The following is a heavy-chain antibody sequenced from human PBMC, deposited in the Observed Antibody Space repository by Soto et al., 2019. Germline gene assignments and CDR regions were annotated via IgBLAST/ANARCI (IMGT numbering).Heavy chain of an antibody. CDR1: GFSLSTSGVG. J-gene: IGHJ6*02. Sequence: QITLKESGPTLVKPTQTRTLTCTFSGFSLSTSGVGVGWIRQPPGKALEWLALIYWDDDKRYSPSLKSRLTITKDTSKNQVVLTMTNMDPVDTATYYCARNYYGSGYYYYGMDVWGQGTTVTVSS. CDR2: IYWDDDK. CDR3: ARNYYGSGYYYYGMDV. D-gene: IGHD3-10*01. V-gene: IGHV2-5*02.